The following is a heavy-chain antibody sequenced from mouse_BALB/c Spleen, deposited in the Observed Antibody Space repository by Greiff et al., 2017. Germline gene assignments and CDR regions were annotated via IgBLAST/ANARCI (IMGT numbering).Heavy chain of an antibody. D-gene: IGHD2-14*01. CDR3: ANYRSSYYFDY. CDR2: INPSTGYT. CDR1: GYTFTSYW. Sequence: QVQLQQSGAELAKPGASVKMSCKASGYTFTSYWMHWVKQRPGQGLEWIGYINPSTGYTEYNQKFKDKATLTADKSSSTAYMQLSSLTSEDSAVYYCANYRSSYYFDYWGQGTTLTVSS. J-gene: IGHJ2*01. V-gene: IGHV1-7*01.